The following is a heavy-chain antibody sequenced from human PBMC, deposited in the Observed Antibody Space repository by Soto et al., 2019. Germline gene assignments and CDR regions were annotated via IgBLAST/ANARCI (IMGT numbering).Heavy chain of an antibody. CDR3: ARVPRGSRYFYYLDV. Sequence: QVQLVQSGAEVKKPGASVKVSCKASGDTFTGDEITWVRQATGQGLEWMGWMNLNGGNTGYAQTFQGSGSMTGNPSISTAYMELSSLRSEDTAVYYCARVPRGSRYFYYLDVWGKGTTVIVSS. V-gene: IGHV1-8*01. D-gene: IGHD3-16*01. CDR1: GDTFTGDE. CDR2: MNLNGGNT. J-gene: IGHJ6*03.